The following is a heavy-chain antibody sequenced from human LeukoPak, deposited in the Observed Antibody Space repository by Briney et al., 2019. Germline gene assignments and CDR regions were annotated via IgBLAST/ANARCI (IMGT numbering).Heavy chain of an antibody. J-gene: IGHJ4*02. V-gene: IGHV3-48*01. CDR1: GFTFSSYS. Sequence: PGGSLRRSCAASGFTFSSYSMNWVRQAQGNGLEWVSYISSSSSTKYYADSVKGRLTISTDNAKNSLYLQMNSLRAEDTAVYYCARDRNGGNLDYWGQGTLVTVSS. D-gene: IGHD4-23*01. CDR2: ISSSSSTK. CDR3: ARDRNGGNLDY.